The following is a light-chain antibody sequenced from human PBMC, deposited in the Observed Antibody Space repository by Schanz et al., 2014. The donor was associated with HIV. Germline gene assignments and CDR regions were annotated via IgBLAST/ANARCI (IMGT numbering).Light chain of an antibody. J-gene: IGLJ3*02. V-gene: IGLV1-44*01. CDR1: SSNVGSNT. CDR3: AGWDDSLNVWV. CDR2: ANN. Sequence: QSVLTQPPSASGTPGQRVTISCSGSSSNVGSNTVNWYQHLPGTAPKLLMYANNQRASGVPDRFSGSESGTSASLAISGLQSEDEADFYCAGWDDSLNVWVFGGGTKLTVL.